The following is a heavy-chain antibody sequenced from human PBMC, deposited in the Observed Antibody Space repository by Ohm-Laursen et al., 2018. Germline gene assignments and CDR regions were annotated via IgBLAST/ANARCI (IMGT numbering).Heavy chain of an antibody. CDR1: GFTFSSFA. CDR2: ISSSGSTI. J-gene: IGHJ4*02. Sequence: SLRLSCTASGFTFSSFAMSWVRQAPGKGLDWVSYISSSGSTIYYADSVKGRFTVSRDNAKNSLFLQMNSLRAEDTAVYYCARNSSTWGRSVDYWGQGALVTVSS. CDR3: ARNSSTWGRSVDY. D-gene: IGHD2-2*01. V-gene: IGHV3-48*03.